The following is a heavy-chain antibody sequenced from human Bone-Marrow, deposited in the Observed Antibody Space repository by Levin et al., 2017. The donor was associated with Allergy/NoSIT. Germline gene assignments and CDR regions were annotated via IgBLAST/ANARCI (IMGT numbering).Heavy chain of an antibody. CDR3: AKGRASSSWYRGFDY. D-gene: IGHD6-13*01. V-gene: IGHV3-23*01. J-gene: IGHJ4*02. CDR2: ISGSGGST. CDR1: GFTFSSYA. Sequence: RTGGSLRLSCAASGFTFSSYAMSWVRQAPGKGLEWVSAISGSGGSTYYADSVKGRFTISRYNSKNTLYLQMNSLRAEDTAVYYCAKGRASSSWYRGFDYWGQGTLVTVSS.